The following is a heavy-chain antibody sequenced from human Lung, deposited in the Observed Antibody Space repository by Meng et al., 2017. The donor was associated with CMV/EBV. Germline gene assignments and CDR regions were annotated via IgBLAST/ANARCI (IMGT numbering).Heavy chain of an antibody. Sequence: SVXVSXXASGYTFTTYDINWVRQATGQGLEWMGWMNPNSGNTGYAQKFRGRVTLTRVTSISTAYMELSSLTSDDTAVYYCARTRIEVEPDGRKIKYYNYGMDVWGQGTXVTVSS. D-gene: IGHD2-2*01. CDR3: ARTRIEVEPDGRKIKYYNYGMDV. J-gene: IGHJ6*02. CDR1: GYTFTTYD. V-gene: IGHV1-8*01. CDR2: MNPNSGNT.